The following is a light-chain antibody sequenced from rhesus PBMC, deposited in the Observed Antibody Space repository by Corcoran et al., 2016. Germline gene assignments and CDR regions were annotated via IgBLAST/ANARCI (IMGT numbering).Light chain of an antibody. CDR3: QQYDDLPWT. CDR2: YAS. CDR1: QGIRSW. Sequence: DIQMTQSPSSLYASVGEKVTITCHASQGIRSWLAWYQQKPGKAPKPLIYYASSLQSGVPTRFSGRGSGTDYTLPISSLQPEYFATYFCQQYDDLPWTFGQGTKVEIK. J-gene: IGKJ1*01. V-gene: IGKV1-19*01.